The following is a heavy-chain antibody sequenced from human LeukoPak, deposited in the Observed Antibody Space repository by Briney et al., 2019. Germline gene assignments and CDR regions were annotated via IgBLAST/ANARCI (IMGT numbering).Heavy chain of an antibody. D-gene: IGHD2-15*01. V-gene: IGHV3-23*01. Sequence: GGSLRLSCAASGFTFSSYAMSWVRQAPGKGLEWVSAISGSGGSTYYADSVKGRFTISRDNSKNTLYLQMNSLRAEDTAVYYCAKVSRVVVVAATHYYFDYWGRGTLVTVSS. J-gene: IGHJ4*02. CDR3: AKVSRVVVVAATHYYFDY. CDR2: ISGSGGST. CDR1: GFTFSSYA.